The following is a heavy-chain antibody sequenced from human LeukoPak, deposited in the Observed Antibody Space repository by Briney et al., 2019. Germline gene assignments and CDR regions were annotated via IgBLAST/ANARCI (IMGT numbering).Heavy chain of an antibody. CDR3: ARVSAAPGTYYYYGMDV. Sequence: PSETLSLTCAVYGGSFSGYYWSWIRQPPGKGREWIGEINHSGSTNYNPSLKSRVTISVDTSKNQFSLKLSSVTAADTAVYYCARVSAAPGTYYYYGMDVWGQGTTVTVSS. D-gene: IGHD6-13*01. CDR2: INHSGST. CDR1: GGSFSGYY. V-gene: IGHV4-34*01. J-gene: IGHJ6*02.